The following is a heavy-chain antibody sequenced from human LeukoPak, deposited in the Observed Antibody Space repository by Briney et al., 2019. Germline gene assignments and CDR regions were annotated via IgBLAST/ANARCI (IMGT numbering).Heavy chain of an antibody. Sequence: GGSLRLSCAASESVGSNYMTWVRQAPGKGLEWVANIKQDGSEKYYVDSVKGRFTISRDNAKKSLYLQMNSLRAEDTAVYYCARDEYLWSGYYPNQAFDHWGQGALVTVSS. CDR1: ESVGSNY. D-gene: IGHD3-3*01. J-gene: IGHJ4*02. CDR3: ARDEYLWSGYYPNQAFDH. V-gene: IGHV3-7*01. CDR2: IKQDGSEK.